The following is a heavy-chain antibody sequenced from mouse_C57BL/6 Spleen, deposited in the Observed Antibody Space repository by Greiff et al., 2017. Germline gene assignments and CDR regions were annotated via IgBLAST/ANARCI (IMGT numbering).Heavy chain of an antibody. V-gene: IGHV1-9*01. J-gene: IGHJ4*01. CDR3: ASLLSSMDY. D-gene: IGHD2-10*01. Sequence: VQLQQSGAELMKPGASVKLSCKATGYTFTGYWIEWVKQRPGHGLEWIGEILPGSGSTNYNEKFKSKATLTVDKSSSTAYMQLSSLTSEDSAVYYCASLLSSMDYWGQGTSVTVSS. CDR1: GYTFTGYW. CDR2: ILPGSGST.